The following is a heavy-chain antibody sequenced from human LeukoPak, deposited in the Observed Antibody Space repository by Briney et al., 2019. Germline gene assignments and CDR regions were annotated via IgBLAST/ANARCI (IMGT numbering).Heavy chain of an antibody. V-gene: IGHV3-66*02. CDR2: ISGNGRT. CDR3: ATSLGLEDPYYYYYMDV. CDR1: GFTVSSNY. J-gene: IGHJ6*03. D-gene: IGHD1-1*01. Sequence: PGGSLRLSCAASGFTVSSNYMSWVRQAPGKGLEWVSVISGNGRTFYADSLKGRFTISRDNSKNTLYLQMNSLRAEDTAVYYCATSLGLEDPYYYYYMDVWGKGTTVTVSS.